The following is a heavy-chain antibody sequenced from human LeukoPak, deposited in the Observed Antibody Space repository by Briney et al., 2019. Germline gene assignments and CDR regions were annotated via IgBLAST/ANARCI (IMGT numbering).Heavy chain of an antibody. CDR1: GFTFSSYG. CDR2: IRYDGSNK. CDR3: ARYTRSGNWFDP. J-gene: IGHJ5*02. D-gene: IGHD2-2*02. Sequence: GGSLRLSCAASGFTFSSYGMHWVRQAPGKGLEWVAFIRYDGSNKYYADSVKGRFTISRDNAKNSLCLQINSLRAEDTAVYYCARYTRSGNWFDPWGQGTLVTVSS. V-gene: IGHV3-30*02.